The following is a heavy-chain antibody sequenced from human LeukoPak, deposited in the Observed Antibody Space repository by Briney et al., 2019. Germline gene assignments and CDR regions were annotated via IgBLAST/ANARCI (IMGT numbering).Heavy chain of an antibody. CDR2: IYPGDSDT. J-gene: IGHJ3*02. CDR3: ARAPHYYGSGSYYNEGAFDI. Sequence: GASLKISCQGSGYSFTSYWIGWVRQLPGKGLEWMGIIYPGDSDTRYSPSFQGQVTISADKSISTAYLQWSSLKASDTAMYYCARAPHYYGSGSYYNEGAFDIWGQGTMVTVSS. D-gene: IGHD3-10*01. V-gene: IGHV5-51*01. CDR1: GYSFTSYW.